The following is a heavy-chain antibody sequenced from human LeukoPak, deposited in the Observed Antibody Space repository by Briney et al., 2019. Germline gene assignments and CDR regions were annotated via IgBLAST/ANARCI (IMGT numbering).Heavy chain of an antibody. CDR2: IYYSGST. V-gene: IGHV4-59*12. J-gene: IGHJ4*02. Sequence: SETLSLTCTVSGGSISSYYWNWIRQPPGKGLEWIGYIYYSGSTNYNPSLKSRVTISVDTSKNQFSLKLSSVTAADTAVYYCARRRVGATKSFDYWGQGTLVTVSS. CDR3: ARRRVGATKSFDY. CDR1: GGSISSYY. D-gene: IGHD1-26*01.